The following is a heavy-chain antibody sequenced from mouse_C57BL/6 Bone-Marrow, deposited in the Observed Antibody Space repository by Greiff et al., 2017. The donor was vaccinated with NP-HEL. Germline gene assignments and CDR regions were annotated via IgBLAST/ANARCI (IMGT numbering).Heavy chain of an antibody. CDR1: GFTFSSYA. Sequence: EVQLVESGAGLVKPGGSLKLSCAASGFTFSSYAMSWVRQTPEQRLEWVAYISSGGDYIYYADTVQGRFTISRDNARNTLYLQMSSLKSEDTAMYYCTRENYCSSYEGWYFDVWGTGTTVTVSS. J-gene: IGHJ1*03. CDR2: ISSGGDYI. CDR3: TRENYCSSYEGWYFDV. V-gene: IGHV5-9-1*02. D-gene: IGHD1-1*01.